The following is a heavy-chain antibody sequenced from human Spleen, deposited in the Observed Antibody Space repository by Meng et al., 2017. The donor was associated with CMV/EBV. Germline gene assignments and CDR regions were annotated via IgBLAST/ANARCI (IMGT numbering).Heavy chain of an antibody. Sequence: SVKVSCKASGGTFSSYVFSWVRLAPGQGLQWMGGTVPVFGSPNYARKFQGRVTVTSDESTNTVYMELSSLRSEDTAVYYCARGPYCSRTDCSHAQYFHYWGQGTLVTVS. CDR1: GGTFSSYV. J-gene: IGHJ1*01. V-gene: IGHV1-69*13. CDR2: TVPVFGSP. D-gene: IGHD2-2*01. CDR3: ARGPYCSRTDCSHAQYFHY.